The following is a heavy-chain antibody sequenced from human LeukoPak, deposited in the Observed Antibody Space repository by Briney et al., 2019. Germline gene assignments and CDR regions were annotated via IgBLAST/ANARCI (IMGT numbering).Heavy chain of an antibody. D-gene: IGHD1-1*01. CDR3: ATWAFYHNLDV. J-gene: IGHJ6*02. Sequence: GGSLRLSCAASGFNIGPYAMYWVRQGPGRGLEWVSVIKADGSGTFYSDSVRGRFTTSRDNSKNSPYLQMSSLTSVDTALYYCATWAFYHNLDVWGQGTTVAVSS. CDR1: GFNIGPYA. V-gene: IGHV3-43*02. CDR2: IKADGSGT.